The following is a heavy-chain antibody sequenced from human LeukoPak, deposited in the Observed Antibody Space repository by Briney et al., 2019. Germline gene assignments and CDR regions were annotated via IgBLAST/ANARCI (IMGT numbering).Heavy chain of an antibody. CDR1: GFTFSSYA. CDR2: ISGSGGST. J-gene: IGHJ4*02. V-gene: IGHV3-23*01. Sequence: GGSLRLSCAASGFTFSSYAMSWVRQAPGKGLEWVSAISGSGGSTYYADSVKGRFTISRDNARNTLYLQMNSLRAEDTAVYYCARISFIVGAANNDYWGQGTLVTVSS. CDR3: ARISFIVGAANNDY. D-gene: IGHD1-26*01.